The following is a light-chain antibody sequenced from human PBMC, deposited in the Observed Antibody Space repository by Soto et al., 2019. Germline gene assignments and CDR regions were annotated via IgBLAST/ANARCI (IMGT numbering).Light chain of an antibody. Sequence: EIQMTQSPSSLSASLGDRVTITCQASQDINDYLNWYQQKPGKAPRLLIYGASFLEVGVPSRFSGSGSGTHFTLTISSLQPEDVATYYCQQYDSLPYTFGQGTRLEIK. V-gene: IGKV1-33*01. CDR1: QDINDY. J-gene: IGKJ2*01. CDR2: GAS. CDR3: QQYDSLPYT.